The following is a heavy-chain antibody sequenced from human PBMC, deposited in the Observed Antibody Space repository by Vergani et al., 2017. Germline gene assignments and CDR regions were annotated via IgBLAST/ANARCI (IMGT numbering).Heavy chain of an antibody. CDR1: GFTFSTYA. D-gene: IGHD3-10*01. Sequence: EVQLLESGGGLVQPGGSLRLSCAASGFTFSTYAMSWVRQAPGKGLEWVSGISGSGGSTYYTDSVKGRFTISRNNTKNTLYLKMNSLRAEDTAVYYFSKSSARLRWWGGDAFDIWGQGTMVTVSS. CDR3: SKSSARLRWWGGDAFDI. V-gene: IGHV3-23*01. J-gene: IGHJ3*02. CDR2: ISGSGGST.